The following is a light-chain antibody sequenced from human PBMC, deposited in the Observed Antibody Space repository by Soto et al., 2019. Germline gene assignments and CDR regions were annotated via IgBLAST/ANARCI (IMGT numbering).Light chain of an antibody. CDR1: QSINTW. V-gene: IGKV1-5*03. Sequence: DIQMPQSPSTLSASVGDRVTITCRASQSINTWLAWYQQKPGKAPNLLVYKVSNLESGVPSRFSGGGSGTELTLTISSLQPDDFATYYCQQYNSNSWTFGQGTKVEVK. CDR2: KVS. J-gene: IGKJ1*01. CDR3: QQYNSNSWT.